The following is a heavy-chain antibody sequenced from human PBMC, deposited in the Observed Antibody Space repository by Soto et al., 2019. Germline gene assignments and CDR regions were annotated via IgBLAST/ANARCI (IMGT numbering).Heavy chain of an antibody. CDR2: INSDGSST. Sequence: EVQLVESGGDLVQPGGSLRLSCAASGFTFSNYWMHWVRQAPGKGLVWVSRINSDGSSTSYADSVKGRFTISRDNANHKLHLHMHSLRAEDTAVYYCACYLPYYGSGSWNYWGQGTLVTVSS. J-gene: IGHJ4*02. CDR3: ACYLPYYGSGSWNY. V-gene: IGHV3-74*01. D-gene: IGHD3-10*01. CDR1: GFTFSNYW.